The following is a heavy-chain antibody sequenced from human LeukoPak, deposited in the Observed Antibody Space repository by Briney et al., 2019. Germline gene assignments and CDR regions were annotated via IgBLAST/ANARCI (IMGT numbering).Heavy chain of an antibody. Sequence: SETLSLTCSVSGDSINSNYWSWMRQPPGRGLEWIGYVYYGGSTNYNPSLKSRVSMSVDTSKNQFSLNLSSVTAADTAVYHCARLLAGCPGGRCRAHFDYWGQGTLVTVSS. CDR3: ARLLAGCPGGRCRAHFDY. CDR2: VYYGGST. V-gene: IGHV4-59*01. CDR1: GDSINSNY. J-gene: IGHJ4*02. D-gene: IGHD2-15*01.